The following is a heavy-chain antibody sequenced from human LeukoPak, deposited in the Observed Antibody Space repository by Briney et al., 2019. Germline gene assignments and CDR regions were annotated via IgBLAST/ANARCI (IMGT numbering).Heavy chain of an antibody. J-gene: IGHJ4*02. CDR2: IRYDGSNK. CDR3: ARYSSGWSLDY. V-gene: IGHV3-33*01. Sequence: GGSLRLSCAASGFTFNSYGMHWVRQAPGKGLEWVAVIRYDGSNKYYADSVKGRFTISRDNFKNTLYLQMNSLRAEDTAVYYCARYSSGWSLDYWGQGTLVTVFS. D-gene: IGHD6-19*01. CDR1: GFTFNSYG.